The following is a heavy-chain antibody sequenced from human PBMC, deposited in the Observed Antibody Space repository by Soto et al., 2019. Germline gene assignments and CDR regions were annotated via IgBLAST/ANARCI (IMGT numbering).Heavy chain of an antibody. J-gene: IGHJ4*02. CDR2: IKHDGSEK. Sequence: PGGSLRLSCAASGFTFSGYWMSWVRQAPGKGLEWVANIKHDGSEKYYVDSLKGRFTISRDNAKNSLSLQMDSLRAEDTAVYYCATGRDGYNHYFDYWGQGTLVTVYS. CDR1: GFTFSGYW. V-gene: IGHV3-7*03. D-gene: IGHD5-18*01. CDR3: ATGRDGYNHYFDY.